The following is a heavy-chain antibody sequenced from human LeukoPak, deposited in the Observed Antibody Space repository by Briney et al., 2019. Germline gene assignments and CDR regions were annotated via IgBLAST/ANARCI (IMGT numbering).Heavy chain of an antibody. CDR2: IHSSATA. Sequence: SETLSLTCTVSGDSTKSGRYWSWIRQPPGKRLEWIGSIHSSATAYYNPTLKSRVTISVDASKNQFSLNLTSVTAADAAVYYCARDLGYSGFDWAPWGQGTLVTVSS. D-gene: IGHD5-12*01. CDR3: ARDLGYSGFDWAP. J-gene: IGHJ5*01. CDR1: GDSTKSGRY. V-gene: IGHV4-38-2*02.